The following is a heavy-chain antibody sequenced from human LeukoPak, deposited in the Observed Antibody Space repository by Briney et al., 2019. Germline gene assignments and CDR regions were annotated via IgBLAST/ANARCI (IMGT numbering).Heavy chain of an antibody. CDR1: GGSISSYY. J-gene: IGHJ6*03. CDR3: ARWRQEIVVVPTAPSYYYYYMDV. Sequence: SETLSLTCTVSGGSISSYYWSWIRQPPGRGLEWIGYIYHSGSTNYNPPLKSRVTISVDTSKNQFSLKLSSVTAADTAVYYCARWRQEIVVVPTAPSYYYYYMDVWGKGTTVTVSS. V-gene: IGHV4-59*01. CDR2: IYHSGST. D-gene: IGHD2-2*01.